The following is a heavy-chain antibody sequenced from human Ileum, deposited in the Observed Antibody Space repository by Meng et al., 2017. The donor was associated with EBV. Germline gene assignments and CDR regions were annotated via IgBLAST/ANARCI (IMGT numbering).Heavy chain of an antibody. CDR3: AREGAVAGPDFDY. CDR1: GYTFNRNT. D-gene: IGHD6-19*01. CDR2: INVGNDNT. Sequence: VHHVQSGADLKKPLSSVNVSCKASGYTFNRNTIHWVRQAPGQGLEWMGWINVGNDNTKYSQKFQGRVTITRDTSAYTVYMELSSLISEDTALYYCAREGAVAGPDFDYWGQGTLVTVSS. V-gene: IGHV1-3*01. J-gene: IGHJ4*02.